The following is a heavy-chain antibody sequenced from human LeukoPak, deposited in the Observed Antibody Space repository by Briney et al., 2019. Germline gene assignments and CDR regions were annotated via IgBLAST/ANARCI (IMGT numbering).Heavy chain of an antibody. CDR3: ALAGSGSYNY. CDR2: ISYDKSHR. V-gene: IGHV3-30*03. CDR1: GFTFSRYG. J-gene: IGHJ4*02. Sequence: GGSLRLSCAASGFTFSRYGMYWVRQAPGKGLEWVALISYDKSHRYYADSVKGRFTISRDNSKNTLYLQMNSLRAEDTAVYYCALAGSGSYNYWGQGTLVTVSS. D-gene: IGHD1-26*01.